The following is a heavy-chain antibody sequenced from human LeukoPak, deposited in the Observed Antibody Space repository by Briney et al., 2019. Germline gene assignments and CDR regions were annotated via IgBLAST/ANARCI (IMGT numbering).Heavy chain of an antibody. CDR3: AKDQGSIAVRWLTYGMDV. D-gene: IGHD6-6*01. Sequence: GGSLRLSCAASGFTFSSYGMHWVRQAPGKGLEWVAVISYDGSNKYYADSVKGRFTISRDNSKNTLYLQMNSLRAEDTAVYYCAKDQGSIAVRWLTYGMDVWGQGTTVTVSS. CDR1: GFTFSSYG. J-gene: IGHJ6*02. CDR2: ISYDGSNK. V-gene: IGHV3-30*18.